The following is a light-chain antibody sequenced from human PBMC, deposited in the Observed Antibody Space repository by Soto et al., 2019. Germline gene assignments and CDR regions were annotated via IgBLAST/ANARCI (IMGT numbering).Light chain of an antibody. V-gene: IGLV2-8*01. J-gene: IGLJ1*01. Sequence: QSALTQPPSASGSPGQSVTISCTVTNSDVGGYNYVSWYQQYPGKAPKLIIYEVNERPSGVPDRFSGSKSGNTASLTVSGLQTADEADYYCSSYAGSNWYVFGTGTKLTVL. CDR2: EVN. CDR1: NSDVGGYNY. CDR3: SSYAGSNWYV.